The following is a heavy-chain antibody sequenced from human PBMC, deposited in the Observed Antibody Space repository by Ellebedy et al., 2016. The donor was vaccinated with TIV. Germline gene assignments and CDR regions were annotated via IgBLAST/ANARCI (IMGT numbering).Heavy chain of an antibody. V-gene: IGHV1-2*04. Sequence: ASVKVSCXTSGYKFTDYHLQWVRKAPGQGLEWMGWINPNTGGTNYPQRFQGWVTMTTDTSVNTAYLELGRLTHDDTAVYYCAREGEFDFNGELFSDYWGQGTPVTVSS. D-gene: IGHD3-10*01. CDR2: INPNTGGT. CDR1: GYKFTDYH. J-gene: IGHJ4*02. CDR3: AREGEFDFNGELFSDY.